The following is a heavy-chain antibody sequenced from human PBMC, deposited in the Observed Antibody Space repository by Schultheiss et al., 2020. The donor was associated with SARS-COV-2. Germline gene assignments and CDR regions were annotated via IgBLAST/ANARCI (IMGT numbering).Heavy chain of an antibody. CDR3: ARGRVYCSSTSCSETLYYYYGMEV. V-gene: IGHV1-2*04. D-gene: IGHD2-2*01. J-gene: IGHJ6*02. CDR1: GGTFSSYA. Sequence: ASVKVSCKASGGTFSSYAISWVRQAPGQGLEWMGWINPNSGGTNYAQKFQGWVTMTRDTSISTAYMELSRLRSDDRAVYYCARGRVYCSSTSCSETLYYYYGMEVWGQGTTVTVSS. CDR2: INPNSGGT.